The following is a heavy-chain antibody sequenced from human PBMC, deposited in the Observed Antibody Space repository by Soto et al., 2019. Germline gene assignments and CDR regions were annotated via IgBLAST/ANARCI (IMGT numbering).Heavy chain of an antibody. CDR3: AKAYSITIFGVVTHGDAFDI. CDR1: GFTFSSYA. D-gene: IGHD3-3*01. CDR2: ISGSGGST. Sequence: GGSLRLSCAASGFTFSSYAMSWVRQAPGKGLEWVSAISGSGGSTYYADSVKGRFTISRDNSKNTLYLQMNSLRAEDTAVNYCAKAYSITIFGVVTHGDAFDIWGQGTMVTVSS. V-gene: IGHV3-23*01. J-gene: IGHJ3*02.